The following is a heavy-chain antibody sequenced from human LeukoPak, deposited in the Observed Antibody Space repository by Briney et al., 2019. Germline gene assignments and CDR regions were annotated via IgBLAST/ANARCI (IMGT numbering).Heavy chain of an antibody. Sequence: GGSLRLSCAASGFTFSSYAMDWVRQAPGKGLEWVAVISYDGSNKYYADSVKGRFTISRDNSKNTLYLQMNSLRAEDTAVYYCARDLPSWKSLDYWGQGTLVTVSS. CDR1: GFTFSSYA. V-gene: IGHV3-30*04. CDR2: ISYDGSNK. CDR3: ARDLPSWKSLDY. J-gene: IGHJ4*02. D-gene: IGHD2-2*01.